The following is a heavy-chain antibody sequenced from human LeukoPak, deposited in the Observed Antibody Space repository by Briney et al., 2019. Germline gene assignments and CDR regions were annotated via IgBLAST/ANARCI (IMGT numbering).Heavy chain of an antibody. V-gene: IGHV3-53*01. CDR1: GFSVSSNY. CDR3: ARVAATVTTNFYYYIDV. CDR2: IYNSGYT. J-gene: IGHJ6*03. D-gene: IGHD4-17*01. Sequence: PGGSLRLSCAASGFSVSSNYMNWVRQAPGQGLERVSVIYNSGYTYYADSVKGRFTISRDNAKNTLYLQMNSLRVEDTALYYCARVAATVTTNFYYYIDVWGEGTTVTVSS.